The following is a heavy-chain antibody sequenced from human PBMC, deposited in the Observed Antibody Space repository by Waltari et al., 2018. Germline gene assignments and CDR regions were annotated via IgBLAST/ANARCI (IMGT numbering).Heavy chain of an antibody. CDR1: GGSISSCSYY. J-gene: IGHJ5*02. CDR3: AREGIYSSATDARFDP. Sequence: QVQLQESGPGLVKPSQTLSLTCTVSGGSISSCSYYWSWIRQSAGKGLEWIGRMYTSGSANYSPSLKSRVTISVDTSKNQFSLKLSSVTAADTAVYYCAREGIYSSATDARFDPWGQGTLVTVSS. V-gene: IGHV4-61*02. D-gene: IGHD6-25*01. CDR2: MYTSGSA.